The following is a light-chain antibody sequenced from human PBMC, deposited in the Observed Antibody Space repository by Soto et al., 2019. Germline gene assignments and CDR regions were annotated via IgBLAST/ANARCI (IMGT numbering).Light chain of an antibody. J-gene: IGKJ4*01. V-gene: IGKV3-11*01. CDR1: QTINIY. CDR2: DAS. CDR3: QQRSNWPHT. Sequence: EIGLTQSPSTLSLSPGERDTLSCRASQTINIYLAWYQQKPGQAPRLLIYDASNRATGIPARFSGSGSGTDFTLTISNLEPEDFAVYYCQQRSNWPHTFGGGSKVDIK.